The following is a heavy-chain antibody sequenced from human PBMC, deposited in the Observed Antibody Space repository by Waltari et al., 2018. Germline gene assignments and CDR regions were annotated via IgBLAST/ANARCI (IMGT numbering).Heavy chain of an antibody. V-gene: IGHV3-48*04. D-gene: IGHD1-26*01. CDR1: GFTFSSYS. J-gene: IGHJ3*02. CDR3: ARGGGSYPDAFDI. CDR2: ISSSSSTI. Sequence: EVQLVESGGGLVQPGGSLRLSCAASGFTFSSYSMTWVRQAPGKGLEWVSYISSSSSTIYYADSVKGRFTISRDNAKNSLYLQMNSLRAEDTAVYYCARGGGSYPDAFDIWGQGTMVTVSS.